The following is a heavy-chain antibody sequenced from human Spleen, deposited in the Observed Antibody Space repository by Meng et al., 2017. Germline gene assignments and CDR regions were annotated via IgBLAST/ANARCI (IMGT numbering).Heavy chain of an antibody. D-gene: IGHD3-10*01. CDR2: IYISSATT. CDR1: GDSISRYF. V-gene: IGHV4-59*08. J-gene: IGHJ4*02. Sequence: QVQLQESGPGLVKPSETLSLTCTVSGDSISRYFWSWNRQTPGKGLEWLACIYISSATTSYSPSLKSRVTISVDTSKNQLSLSLRSITAADTAVYYCARHKVFGSGIWDFDYWGQGTLVTVSS. CDR3: ARHKVFGSGIWDFDY.